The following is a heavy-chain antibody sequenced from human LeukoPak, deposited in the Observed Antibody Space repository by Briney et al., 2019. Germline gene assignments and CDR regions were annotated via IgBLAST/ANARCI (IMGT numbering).Heavy chain of an antibody. CDR2: ISNSGSIT. J-gene: IGHJ4*02. V-gene: IGHV3-23*01. CDR1: GFTFSSYA. CDR3: AKDSITYYDILTGYSDFDY. D-gene: IGHD3-9*01. Sequence: GGSLRHSCAASGFTFSSYAMSSVRQAPGKGLEWVSTISNSGSITYYADSVKGRFTISRDNSRNTLSLQMNSLRAEDTAVYYCAKDSITYYDILTGYSDFDYWGQGTLVTVSS.